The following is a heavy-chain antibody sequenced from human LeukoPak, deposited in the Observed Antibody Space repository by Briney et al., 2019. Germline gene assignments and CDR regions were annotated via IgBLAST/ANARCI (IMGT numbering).Heavy chain of an antibody. Sequence: GESLKISCKSSGYEFSTYWIGWVRQMPGKGLEWMGIVYPDDSDTRYSPSFQGQVTISADKSTSTAYLQWGSLKASDTAMYCCARCRRQEVFDFWGQGSRVTVSS. CDR3: ARCRRQEVFDF. V-gene: IGHV5-51*01. J-gene: IGHJ4*02. CDR2: VYPDDSDT. CDR1: GYEFSTYW.